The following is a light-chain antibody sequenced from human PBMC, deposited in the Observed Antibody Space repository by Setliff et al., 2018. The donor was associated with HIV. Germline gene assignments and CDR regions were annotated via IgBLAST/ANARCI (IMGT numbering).Light chain of an antibody. CDR1: GSNIGSNY. V-gene: IGLV1-47*01. J-gene: IGLJ2*01. CDR2: STN. Sequence: QSVLTQPPSASGTPGQRISISCSGGGSNIGSNYVYWYQQLPGTAPKLLIFSTNERPSGVPDRFSGTKSGASAFLAISGLRSEDEADYYCASWDDSLSVVAFGGGTKVTVL. CDR3: ASWDDSLSVVA.